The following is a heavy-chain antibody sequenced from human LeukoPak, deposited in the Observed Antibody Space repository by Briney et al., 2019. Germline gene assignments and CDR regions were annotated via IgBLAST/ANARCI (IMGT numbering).Heavy chain of an antibody. J-gene: IGHJ4*02. CDR1: GFTFSSYG. CDR3: AKATYYDFWSGYGYFDY. D-gene: IGHD3-3*01. V-gene: IGHV3-30*02. CDR2: IRYDGSNK. Sequence: GGSLRLSCAASGFTFSSYGMHWVRQAPGKGLEWVAFIRYDGSNKYYADSVKGRFTISRDNSKNTLYLQMNSLRADDTAVYYCAKATYYDFWSGYGYFDYWGQGTLVTASS.